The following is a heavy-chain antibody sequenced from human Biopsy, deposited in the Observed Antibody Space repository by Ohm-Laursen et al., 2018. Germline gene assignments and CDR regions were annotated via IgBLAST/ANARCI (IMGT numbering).Heavy chain of an antibody. CDR2: IIPIFETI. D-gene: IGHD2-2*01. J-gene: IGHJ5*02. V-gene: IGHV1-69*01. CDR1: GGTFSNYG. CDR3: ARRYCSSTSCSPPFYSWFDP. Sequence: SSVKVSCKAPGGTFSNYGVNWVRQAPGQGPEWMGGIIPIFETIDYAPKFQDRVTITADESTRTAYMELSSLKSEDTAVYYCARRYCSSTSCSPPFYSWFDPWGQGTLVTVSS.